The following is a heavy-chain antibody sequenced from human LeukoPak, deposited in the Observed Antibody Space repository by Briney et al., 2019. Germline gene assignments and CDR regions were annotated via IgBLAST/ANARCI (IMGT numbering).Heavy chain of an antibody. D-gene: IGHD3-3*01. CDR1: GYTFTGYY. CDR3: ARDITIFGVVTTNWFDP. J-gene: IGHJ5*02. V-gene: IGHV1-2*06. Sequence: ASVTVSCKASGYTFTGYYMHWVRQAPGQGLEWMGRINPNSGGTNYAQKLQGRVTMTTDTSTSTAYMELRSQRSDDTAVYYCARDITIFGVVTTNWFDPWGQGTLVTVSS. CDR2: INPNSGGT.